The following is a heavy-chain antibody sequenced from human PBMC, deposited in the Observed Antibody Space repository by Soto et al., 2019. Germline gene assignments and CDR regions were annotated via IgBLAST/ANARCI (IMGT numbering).Heavy chain of an antibody. Sequence: QVQLVQSGAEVKRPGSSVKVSCKASGDTFNFYSINWVRQAPGLGLEWLGRDKPILSLSNYAQRFQGRVTMTANKSTSPAYRILNSLKSEDTASDYCATSYGSGYRAFDYWGQGALVTVSS. CDR1: GDTFNFYS. V-gene: IGHV1-69*02. CDR2: DKPILSLS. J-gene: IGHJ4*02. D-gene: IGHD3-10*01. CDR3: ATSYGSGYRAFDY.